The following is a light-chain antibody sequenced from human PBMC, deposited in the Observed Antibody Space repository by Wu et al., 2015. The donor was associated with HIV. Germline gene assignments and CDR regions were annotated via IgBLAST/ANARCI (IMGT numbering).Light chain of an antibody. V-gene: IGKV3-20*01. J-gene: IGKJ3*01. CDR2: GAS. CDR3: QQYGSSPFT. Sequence: IVLTQSPGTLSLSPGERATLSCRASQSVYSSYLAWYQQKPGQAPSLLMYGASSRATGIPDRFSGSGSGTDFTLTISRLESEDFAVYYCQQYGSSPFTFGPGTKVDIK. CDR1: QSVYSSY.